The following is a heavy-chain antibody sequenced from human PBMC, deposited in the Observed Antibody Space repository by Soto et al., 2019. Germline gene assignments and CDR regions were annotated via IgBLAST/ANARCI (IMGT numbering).Heavy chain of an antibody. CDR2: IYPGDSDT. V-gene: IGHV5-51*01. CDR3: ARQTPDSGYDYWFDP. J-gene: IGHJ5*02. Sequence: PGESLKISCKGSGYSFTSYWIGWVRQMPGKGLEWMGIIYPGDSDTRYSPSFQGQVTISADKSISTAYLQWSSLKASDTAMYYCARQTPDSGYDYWFDPWGQGTLVTVSS. D-gene: IGHD5-12*01. CDR1: GYSFTSYW.